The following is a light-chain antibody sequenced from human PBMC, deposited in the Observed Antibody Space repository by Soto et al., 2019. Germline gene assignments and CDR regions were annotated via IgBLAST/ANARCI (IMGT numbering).Light chain of an antibody. CDR2: GAS. J-gene: IGKJ4*01. Sequence: EIVLTQSPGTLSLSLGERASLSCRASQSVSSSYLAWYQQKPGQAPRLLIYGASSRATGIPDRFSGSGSGTDFTLTISRLEPEDFAVYYCQQYGSSALTFGGGTKV. CDR1: QSVSSSY. CDR3: QQYGSSALT. V-gene: IGKV3-20*01.